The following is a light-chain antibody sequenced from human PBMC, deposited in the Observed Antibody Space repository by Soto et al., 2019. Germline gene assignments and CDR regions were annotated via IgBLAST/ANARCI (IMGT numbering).Light chain of an antibody. J-gene: IGKJ1*01. Sequence: DIQMTQSPSSLSASVGDRVTITCQASQDITNYLNWYQQKPGRAPRLLLYDASSLETGVPSRFSGSGSGTDFTLTITTLEPEDFAVYFCQQRANWPPVTFGQGTKVEIK. CDR3: QQRANWPPVT. CDR1: QDITNY. V-gene: IGKV1-33*01. CDR2: DAS.